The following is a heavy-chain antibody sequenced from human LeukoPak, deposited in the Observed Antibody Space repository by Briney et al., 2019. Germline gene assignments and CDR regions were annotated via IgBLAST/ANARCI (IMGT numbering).Heavy chain of an antibody. J-gene: IGHJ4*02. CDR1: GYSISSGYY. D-gene: IGHD3-16*02. V-gene: IGHV4-38-2*02. Sequence: SETLSLTCTVSGYSISSGYYWGWIRQPPGKGLEWIGSIYHSGSTYYNPSLKSRVTISVDTSKNQFSLKPSSVTAADTAVYYCARGAYDYVWGSYRFDYWGQGTLVTVSS. CDR2: IYHSGST. CDR3: ARGAYDYVWGSYRFDY.